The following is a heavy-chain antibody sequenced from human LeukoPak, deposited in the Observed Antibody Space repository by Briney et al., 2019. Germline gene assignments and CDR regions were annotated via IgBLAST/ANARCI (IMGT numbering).Heavy chain of an antibody. CDR1: GGSISSGDYY. D-gene: IGHD1-26*01. J-gene: IGHJ4*02. Sequence: SETLSLTCTVSGGSISSGDYYWSWIRQPPGKGLEWIGYIYYSGSSYHNPSLESRVTISVDTSKNQFSLKLSSVTAADTAVYYCARSYSGSYSLGYWGQGTLVTVSS. CDR2: IYYSGSS. CDR3: ARSYSGSYSLGY. V-gene: IGHV4-30-4*01.